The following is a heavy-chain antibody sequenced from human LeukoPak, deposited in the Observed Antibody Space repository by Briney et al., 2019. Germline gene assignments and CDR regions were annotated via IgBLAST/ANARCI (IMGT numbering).Heavy chain of an antibody. CDR3: ARAPLTTYPW. CDR1: GYDFTSNA. D-gene: IGHD2/OR15-2a*01. V-gene: IGHV1-3*01. CDR2: INVVNDNT. J-gene: IGHJ4*02. Sequence: ASVNVSCKTSGYDFTSNAMHWVRQATGQRLEWMGWINVVNDNTKLSQKFQGRVTITSDTSASTAYMEMSSLRFDDTAVYYCARAPLTTYPWWGQGTLVTVSS.